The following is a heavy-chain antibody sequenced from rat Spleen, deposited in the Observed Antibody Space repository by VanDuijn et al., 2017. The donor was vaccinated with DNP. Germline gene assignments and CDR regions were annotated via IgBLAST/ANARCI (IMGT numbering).Heavy chain of an antibody. CDR3: VRHEYQAFDY. V-gene: IGHV5S11*01. J-gene: IGHJ2*01. Sequence: EVQLVESGGGLVQPGRSLKLSCAASGFTFSDYNMAWVRQAPTKGLEWVASISPSGGITYFRDSVKGRFTVFRDNAKSSLHLQMDSLRSEETATYYCVRHEYQAFDYWGQGVMVTVSS. CDR1: GFTFSDYN. CDR2: ISPSGGIT.